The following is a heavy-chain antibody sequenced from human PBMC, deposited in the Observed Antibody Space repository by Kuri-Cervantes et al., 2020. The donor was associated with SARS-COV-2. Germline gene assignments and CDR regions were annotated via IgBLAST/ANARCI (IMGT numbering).Heavy chain of an antibody. CDR3: AKSRSGSSTSAFDI. CDR2: ISGGGST. Sequence: GGSLRLSCAASGFTFSSYAMTWVRQAPGKGLEWVSGISGGGSTYYADSVKGRFTISRDNSKNTLYLQMNSLRAEDTAVYYCAKSRSGSSTSAFDIWGQGTMVTVSS. V-gene: IGHV3-23*01. CDR1: GFTFSSYA. D-gene: IGHD1-26*01. J-gene: IGHJ3*02.